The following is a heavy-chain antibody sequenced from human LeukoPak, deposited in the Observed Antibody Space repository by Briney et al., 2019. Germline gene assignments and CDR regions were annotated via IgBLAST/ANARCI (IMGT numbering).Heavy chain of an antibody. CDR2: IYSGGST. CDR3: ARDGYTGYCSGGSCYL. Sequence: GGSLRLSCAASGFTVSSNYMSWVRQAPGKGLEWVSVIYSGGSTYYADSVKGRFTISRHNSKNTLYLQMNSLRAEDTAVYYCARDGYTGYCSGGSCYLWGQGTLVTVSS. D-gene: IGHD2-15*01. V-gene: IGHV3-66*01. J-gene: IGHJ4*02. CDR1: GFTVSSNY.